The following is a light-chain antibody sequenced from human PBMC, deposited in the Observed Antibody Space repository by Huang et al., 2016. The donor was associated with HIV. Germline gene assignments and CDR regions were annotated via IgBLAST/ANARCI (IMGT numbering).Light chain of an antibody. Sequence: DIVMTQSPLSLSVTPGEPASISCRSSQSLLHSNGYNYLDWYLQKPGQSPHLLIYLGSNRASGVPDRVRGSGSGTDFALKISRLEAEDVGVYYCMQGLRTPFTFGPGTKVDI. J-gene: IGKJ3*01. CDR1: QSLLHSNGYNY. V-gene: IGKV2-28*01. CDR2: LGS. CDR3: MQGLRTPFT.